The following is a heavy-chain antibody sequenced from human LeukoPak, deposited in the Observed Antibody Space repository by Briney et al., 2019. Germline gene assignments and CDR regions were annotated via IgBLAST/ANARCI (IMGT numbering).Heavy chain of an antibody. CDR2: IYYSGST. CDR1: GGSISSYY. D-gene: IGHD5-18*01. J-gene: IGHJ4*02. CDR3: ARGESGYSYGALFDY. Sequence: PSETLSLTCTVSGGSISSYYWSWIRQPAGKGLEWIGYIYYSGSTNYNPSLKSRVTISVDTSKNQFSLKLSSVTAADTAVYYCARGESGYSYGALFDYWGQGTLVTVSS. V-gene: IGHV4-59*01.